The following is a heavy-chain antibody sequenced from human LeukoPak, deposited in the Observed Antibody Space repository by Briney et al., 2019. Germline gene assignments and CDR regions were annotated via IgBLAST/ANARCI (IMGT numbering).Heavy chain of an antibody. J-gene: IGHJ6*03. V-gene: IGHV3-20*04. Sequence: PGGSLSLSCAVSGFTFSSYAMSWVRQAPGKGLEWVSGNNWNGGSTGYADSVKGRFTIPRDDGNNSLYLQMISLRAEDTALYYCVREHYNYYMDVWGKGTTVTVPS. CDR3: VREHYNYYMDV. CDR1: GFTFSSYA. CDR2: NNWNGGST.